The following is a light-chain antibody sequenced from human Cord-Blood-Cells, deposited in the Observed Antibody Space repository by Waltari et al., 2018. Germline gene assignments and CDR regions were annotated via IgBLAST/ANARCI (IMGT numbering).Light chain of an antibody. Sequence: DIQMTQSPSSLSASVGDRVPITCPASQDISNYLNWYQQKPGKAPKLLIYDASKLETGVPSRCSGSGSGTDFTFTISSLQPEDIATYYCQQYDNLPTFGGGTKVEIK. CDR1: QDISNY. V-gene: IGKV1-33*01. CDR2: DAS. J-gene: IGKJ4*01. CDR3: QQYDNLPT.